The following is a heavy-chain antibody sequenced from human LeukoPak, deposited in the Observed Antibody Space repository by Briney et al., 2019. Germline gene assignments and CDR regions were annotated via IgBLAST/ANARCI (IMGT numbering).Heavy chain of an antibody. V-gene: IGHV1-69*06. CDR3: AREQNYYDSSGYYPLDY. Sequence: EASVKVSCKASGDTFSSYAISWVRQAPGQGLEWMGGIIPIFGTANYAQKFQGRVTITADKSTTTAYMELSSLRSEDTAVYYCAREQNYYDSSGYYPLDYWGQGTLVTVSS. D-gene: IGHD3-22*01. CDR2: IIPIFGTA. J-gene: IGHJ4*02. CDR1: GDTFSSYA.